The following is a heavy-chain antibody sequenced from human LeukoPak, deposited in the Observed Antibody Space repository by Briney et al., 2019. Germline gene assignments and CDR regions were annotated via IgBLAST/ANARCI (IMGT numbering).Heavy chain of an antibody. D-gene: IGHD3-10*01. CDR2: IYYSGST. J-gene: IGHJ5*02. CDR1: GGSISSYY. V-gene: IGHV4-59*01. Sequence: SETLSLTCTVSGGSISSYYWSWIRQPPGKGLEWIGYIYYSGSTNYNPSLKSRVTISVDTSKNQFSLKLSSVTAADTAVYYCARVRETNRREMQYYGSGSYGWFDPWGQGTLVTVSS. CDR3: ARVRETNRREMQYYGSGSYGWFDP.